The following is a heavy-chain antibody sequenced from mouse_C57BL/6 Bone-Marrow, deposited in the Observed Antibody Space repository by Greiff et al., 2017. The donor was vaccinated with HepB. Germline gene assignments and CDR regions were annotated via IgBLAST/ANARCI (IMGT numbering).Heavy chain of an antibody. Sequence: QVQLQQSGAELARPGASVKLSCKASGYTFTSYGISWVKQRTGQGLEWIGEIYPRSGNTYYNEKFKGKATLTADKSSSTAYMELRSLTSEVSAVYCCARYIYYYGSNAMDYWGQGTSVTVSS. CDR1: GYTFTSYG. CDR3: ARYIYYYGSNAMDY. D-gene: IGHD1-1*01. V-gene: IGHV1-81*01. J-gene: IGHJ4*01. CDR2: IYPRSGNT.